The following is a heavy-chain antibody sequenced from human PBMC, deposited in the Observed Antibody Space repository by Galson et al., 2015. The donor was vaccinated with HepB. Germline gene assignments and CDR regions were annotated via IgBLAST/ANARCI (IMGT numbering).Heavy chain of an antibody. Sequence: QSGAEVKKPGESLKVSCKASGGTFSSYAISWVRQAPGQGLEWMGGIIPIFGTANYAQKFQGRVTITADESTSTAYMELNSLRSEDTAVYYCARENSVVTSDDAFDIWGQGTMVTVSS. CDR2: IIPIFGTA. V-gene: IGHV1-69*01. D-gene: IGHD4-23*01. J-gene: IGHJ3*02. CDR1: GGTFSSYA. CDR3: ARENSVVTSDDAFDI.